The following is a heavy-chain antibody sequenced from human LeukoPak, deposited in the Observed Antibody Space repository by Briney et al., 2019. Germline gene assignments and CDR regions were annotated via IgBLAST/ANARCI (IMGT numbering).Heavy chain of an antibody. CDR2: IYSGGST. Sequence: PGGSLRLSCAASGVTVSSTYMSWVRQAPGKGLEWVSSIYSGGSTYYADSVKGRLTISRDHSKNTLYFQMNSLRAGDTAVYYCVRDTVFAPWGQGTLVTVS. CDR3: VRDTVFAP. V-gene: IGHV3-53*01. J-gene: IGHJ5*02. CDR1: GVTVSSTY. D-gene: IGHD2-8*02.